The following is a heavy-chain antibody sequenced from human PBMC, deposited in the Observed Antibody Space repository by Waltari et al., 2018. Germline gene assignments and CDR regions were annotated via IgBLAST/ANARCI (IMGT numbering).Heavy chain of an antibody. J-gene: IGHJ4*02. D-gene: IGHD2-15*01. CDR2: ISYDGSNK. Sequence: QVQLVESGGGVVQPGRSLRLSCAASGFTFSSYAMHWVRQAPGKGLEWVAVISYDGSNKYYADSVKGRFTISRDNSKNTLYLQMNSLRAEDTAVYYCARDGGYCSGGSCYSLDYWGQGTLVTVSS. V-gene: IGHV3-30-3*01. CDR1: GFTFSSYA. CDR3: ARDGGYCSGGSCYSLDY.